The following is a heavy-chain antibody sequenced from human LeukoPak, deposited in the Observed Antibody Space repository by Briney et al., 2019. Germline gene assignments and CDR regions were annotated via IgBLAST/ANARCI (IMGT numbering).Heavy chain of an antibody. CDR1: GFTVSRYS. Sequence: PGESLRLSCAASGFTVSRYSMSWVRQAPGKGLEWVSSITSSSSYIYYADSVKGRFTISRDNAKKSLYLQMNSLRAEDTAVYYCARDPWGVDSSGYYFDYWGQGTLVTVSS. D-gene: IGHD3-22*01. V-gene: IGHV3-21*01. J-gene: IGHJ4*02. CDR3: ARDPWGVDSSGYYFDY. CDR2: ITSSSSYI.